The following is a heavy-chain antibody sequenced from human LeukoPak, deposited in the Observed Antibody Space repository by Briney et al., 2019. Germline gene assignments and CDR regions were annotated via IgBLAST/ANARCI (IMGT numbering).Heavy chain of an antibody. J-gene: IGHJ4*02. CDR3: ATAALGD. CDR2: ISGSGDST. D-gene: IGHD3-16*01. V-gene: IGHV3-23*01. Sequence: AGGSLRLSCAASGFTFSSYAMRWVRQAPGKGLEWVSVISGSGDSTYYADSVKGRFTISRDNSNNTLYLRMYSLRAEDTAIYYCATAALGDWGQGTLVTVSS. CDR1: GFTFSSYA.